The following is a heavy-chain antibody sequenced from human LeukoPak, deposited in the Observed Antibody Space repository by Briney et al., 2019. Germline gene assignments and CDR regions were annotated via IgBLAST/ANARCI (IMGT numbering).Heavy chain of an antibody. J-gene: IGHJ1*01. CDR1: GYTFTGYY. V-gene: IGHV1-2*02. CDR2: INPNNGGT. D-gene: IGHD2-2*01. Sequence: GASVKVSCKASGYTFTGYYMHWVRQAPGQGLEWMGWINPNNGGTNYAQKFHGRVTMTRDTSISTAYMELSRLRSGDTAVFYCATGTFCSSTNCYPHWGQGTLVTVSS. CDR3: ATGTFCSSTNCYPH.